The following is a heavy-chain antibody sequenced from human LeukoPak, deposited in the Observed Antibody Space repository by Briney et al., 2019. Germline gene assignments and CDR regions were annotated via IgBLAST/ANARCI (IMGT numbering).Heavy chain of an antibody. Sequence: PSETLSLTCTVSGGSISSSSYYWGWIRQPPGKGLEWIGSIYYSGSTYYNPSLKSRVTISVDTSKNQFSLKLSSVTAADTAVYYCARDQLLRYDFDYWGQGTLVTVSS. V-gene: IGHV4-39*07. D-gene: IGHD2-15*01. J-gene: IGHJ4*02. CDR2: IYYSGST. CDR1: GGSISSSSYY. CDR3: ARDQLLRYDFDY.